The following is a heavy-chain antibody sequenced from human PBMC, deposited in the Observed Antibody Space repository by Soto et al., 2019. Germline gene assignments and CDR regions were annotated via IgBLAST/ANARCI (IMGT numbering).Heavy chain of an antibody. Sequence: GGSLRLSCAASGFTFDDYAMHWVRQAPGKGLEWVSGISWNSGSIGYADSVKGRFTISRDNAKNSLYLQMNSLRAEDTALYYCAKDHSSSSKFAGWFDPWGQGTLVTVSS. J-gene: IGHJ5*02. CDR3: AKDHSSSSKFAGWFDP. CDR2: ISWNSGSI. V-gene: IGHV3-9*01. D-gene: IGHD6-6*01. CDR1: GFTFDDYA.